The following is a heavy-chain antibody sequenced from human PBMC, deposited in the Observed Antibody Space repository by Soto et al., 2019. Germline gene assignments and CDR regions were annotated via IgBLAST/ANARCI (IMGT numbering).Heavy chain of an antibody. CDR3: ARDDPPQEQQPYYGMDV. Sequence: SQTLSLTCAISGDSVPSNSAAWNWIRPSPSRGLEWLGRTYYRSKWYNDYAVSVKSRITINPDTSKNQFSLQLNPVTPEDTAVYYCARDDPPQEQQPYYGMDVWGQGTTVTVSS. CDR2: TYYRSKWYN. J-gene: IGHJ6*02. D-gene: IGHD6-13*01. V-gene: IGHV6-1*01. CDR1: GDSVPSNSAA.